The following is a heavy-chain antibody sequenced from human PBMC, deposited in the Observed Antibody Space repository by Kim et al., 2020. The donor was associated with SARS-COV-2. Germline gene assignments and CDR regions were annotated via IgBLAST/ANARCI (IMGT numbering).Heavy chain of an antibody. CDR3: ARDKGTGYCSGGSCNRYHYYYGMDV. J-gene: IGHJ6*02. D-gene: IGHD2-15*01. V-gene: IGHV3-11*01. CDR1: GFTFRDYY. CDR2: ISSSGRTI. Sequence: GGSLRLSCAASGFTFRDYYMSWIRQAPGKGLEWVSYISSSGRTIYYADSVKGRFTISRDNAKNSLYLQMNSLRAEDTAVYYCARDKGTGYCSGGSCNRYHYYYGMDVWGQGTTVTVSS.